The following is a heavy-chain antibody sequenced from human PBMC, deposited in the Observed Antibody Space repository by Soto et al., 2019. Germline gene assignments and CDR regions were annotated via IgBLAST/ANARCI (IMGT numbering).Heavy chain of an antibody. CDR1: GFTFSSYA. D-gene: IGHD2-15*01. CDR3: AKDAPSCSGGSCYLSQYFDY. CDR2: ISGSGGST. J-gene: IGHJ4*02. Sequence: EVQLLESGGGLVQPGGSLRLSCAASGFTFSSYAMSWVRQAPGKGLEWVSAISGSGGSTYYADSVKGRFTISRDNSKNTLYLQMNSLRAEDTAVYYCAKDAPSCSGGSCYLSQYFDYWGQGTLVTVSS. V-gene: IGHV3-23*01.